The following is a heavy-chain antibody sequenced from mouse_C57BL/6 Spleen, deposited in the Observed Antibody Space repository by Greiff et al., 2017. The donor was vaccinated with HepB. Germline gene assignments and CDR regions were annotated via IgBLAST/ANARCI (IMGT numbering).Heavy chain of an antibody. CDR3: ARGGIYYGNYDAMDY. CDR2: IYPRSGNT. CDR1: GYTFTSYG. D-gene: IGHD2-1*01. J-gene: IGHJ4*01. Sequence: QVQLQQSGAELARPGASVKLSCKASGYTFTSYGISWVKQRTGQGLEWIGEIYPRSGNTYYNEKFKGKAILTADKSSSTAYMELRSLTSEDSAVYFCARGGIYYGNYDAMDYWGQGTSVTVSS. V-gene: IGHV1-81*01.